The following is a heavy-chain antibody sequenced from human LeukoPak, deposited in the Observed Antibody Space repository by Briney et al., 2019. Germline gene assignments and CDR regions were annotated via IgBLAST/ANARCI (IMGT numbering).Heavy chain of an antibody. Sequence: PSQTLSLTCAASGGSISSGGYSWSWIRQPPGKGLEWIGYIYHSGSTYYNPSLKSRVTISVDRSKNQFSLKLSSVTAADTAVYYCAREGDYYGDYDFVCWGQGTLVTVSS. CDR3: AREGDYYGDYDFVC. CDR2: IYHSGST. V-gene: IGHV4-30-2*01. CDR1: GGSISSGGYS. D-gene: IGHD4-17*01. J-gene: IGHJ4*02.